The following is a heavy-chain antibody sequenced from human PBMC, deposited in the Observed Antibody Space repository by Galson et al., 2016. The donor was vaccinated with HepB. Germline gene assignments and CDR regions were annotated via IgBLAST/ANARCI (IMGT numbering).Heavy chain of an antibody. Sequence: SLRLSCAASGFTFSTYSMNWVRQAPGKGLEWVSSISSSSSYIYYADSVKGRFTISRDNAKNSLHLQMSTLRAEDTAVYYCARGSSTVGTPYYYYYYGMDVWGQGTTVTVSS. CDR2: ISSSSSYI. V-gene: IGHV3-21*06. D-gene: IGHD2-15*01. CDR1: GFTFSTYS. CDR3: ARGSSTVGTPYYYYYYGMDV. J-gene: IGHJ6*02.